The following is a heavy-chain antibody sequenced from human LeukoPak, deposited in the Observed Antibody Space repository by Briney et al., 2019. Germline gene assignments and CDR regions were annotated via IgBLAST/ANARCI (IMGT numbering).Heavy chain of an antibody. CDR1: GFTFSSYG. Sequence: PGGSLRLSCAASGFTFSSYGMHWVRQAPGKGLEWAAVISYDGSNKYYADSVKGRFTISRDNSKNTLYLQMNSLRAEDTAVYYCAKAPITGTTRSYFDYWGQGTLVTVSS. V-gene: IGHV3-30*18. D-gene: IGHD1-20*01. CDR3: AKAPITGTTRSYFDY. CDR2: ISYDGSNK. J-gene: IGHJ4*02.